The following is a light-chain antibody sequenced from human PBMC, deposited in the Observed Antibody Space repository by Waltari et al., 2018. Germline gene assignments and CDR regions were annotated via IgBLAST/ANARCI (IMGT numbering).Light chain of an antibody. J-gene: IGKJ1*01. CDR2: GAS. V-gene: IGKV3-15*01. CDR3: QQYDYWPT. CDR1: QSVSSN. Sequence: MTQSPSTLSASIGDRVTITCRASQSVSSNLAWYQQKFGQAPRLLIYGASTRATGIPARFSGSGSGTEFTLTISSLQSEDFAVYYCQQYDYWPTFGQGTKVEIK.